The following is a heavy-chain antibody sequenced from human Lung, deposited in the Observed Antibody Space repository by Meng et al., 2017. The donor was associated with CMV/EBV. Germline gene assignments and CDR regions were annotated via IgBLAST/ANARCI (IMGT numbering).Heavy chain of an antibody. J-gene: IGHJ5*02. D-gene: IGHD1-26*01. Sequence: GGSLRLSCAASGFIFPAFSMSWVRQAPGKGLEWVANIRQDGSDKYYVDSVKGRFTISRDNVRNSLFLHMNSLRAEDTAVYYCAREDSGSFTRYNWFDPWGHGXLVTVSS. CDR3: AREDSGSFTRYNWFDP. CDR1: GFIFPAFS. CDR2: IRQDGSDK. V-gene: IGHV3-7*01.